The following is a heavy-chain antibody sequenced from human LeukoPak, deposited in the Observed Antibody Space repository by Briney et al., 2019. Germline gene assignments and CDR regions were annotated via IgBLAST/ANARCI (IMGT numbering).Heavy chain of an antibody. D-gene: IGHD3-3*01. CDR1: GGSISSYY. J-gene: IGHJ5*02. V-gene: IGHV4-59*01. CDR2: IYYSGST. Sequence: SETLSLTCTVSGGSISSYYWSWIRQPPGKGLEWIGYIYYSGSTNYNPSLKRRVTISVDTSKNQFSLKLSSVTAADTAVYYCARGPIMVFGVVRGWFDPWGQGTLVTVSS. CDR3: ARGPIMVFGVVRGWFDP.